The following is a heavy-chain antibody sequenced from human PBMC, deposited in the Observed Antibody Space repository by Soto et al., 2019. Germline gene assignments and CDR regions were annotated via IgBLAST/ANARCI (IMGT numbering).Heavy chain of an antibody. Sequence: ASVKVSCKASGYTFTSYGISWVRQAPGQGLEWMGWISAYNGNTNYAQKLQGRVTMTTDTSTSTAYMELRSLRSDDTAVYYCARLGGHSIMGHYYYYYMDVWGKGTSVTVSS. CDR1: GYTFTSYG. CDR3: ARLGGHSIMGHYYYYYMDV. CDR2: ISAYNGNT. V-gene: IGHV1-18*01. D-gene: IGHD3-16*01. J-gene: IGHJ6*03.